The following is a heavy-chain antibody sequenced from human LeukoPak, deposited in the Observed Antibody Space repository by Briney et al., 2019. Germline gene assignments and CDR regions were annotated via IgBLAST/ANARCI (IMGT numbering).Heavy chain of an antibody. CDR2: IYASGNT. V-gene: IGHV4-4*07. J-gene: IGHJ3*01. Sequence: SETLSLTCTLSGGSISTYYWSLIRQPAGKGLEWIGRIYASGNTNYNPSLKSRVTMSLDTSKNQFSLRLTSVTAADTAVYYCAREYSSSSGKNAFDVWGQGTMVTVSS. D-gene: IGHD6-6*01. CDR1: GGSISTYY. CDR3: AREYSSSSGKNAFDV.